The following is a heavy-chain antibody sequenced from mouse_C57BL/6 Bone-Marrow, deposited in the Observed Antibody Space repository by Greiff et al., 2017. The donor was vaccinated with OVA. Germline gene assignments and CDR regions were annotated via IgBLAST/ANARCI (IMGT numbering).Heavy chain of an antibody. CDR2: IYPGRGST. Sequence: QVQLQQPGAELVKPGASVKMSCKASGYTFTSYWITWVKQRPGQGLEWIGDIYPGRGSTNYNEKFKSKATLTVDTSSSTAYMQLSSLTSEDSAVYYCARDYYYGSSYWYFDVWGTGTTVTVSS. V-gene: IGHV1-55*01. CDR3: ARDYYYGSSYWYFDV. D-gene: IGHD1-1*01. CDR1: GYTFTSYW. J-gene: IGHJ1*03.